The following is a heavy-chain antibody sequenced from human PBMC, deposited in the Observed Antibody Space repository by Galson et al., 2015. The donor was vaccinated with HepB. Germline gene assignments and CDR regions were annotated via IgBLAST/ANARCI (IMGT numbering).Heavy chain of an antibody. CDR1: GFTFIGYH. V-gene: IGHV1-2*06. CDR2: INPNGGAT. D-gene: IGHD3-3*01. Sequence: SVKVSCKGSGFTFIGYHIHWVRQAPGQRLEWLGRINPNGGATTYAQKFQGRVTLTRTTSSKTAYVELTSLKPDDSAVYYCARDLRPTNFGVFTLDYWGQGSLVTVSS. J-gene: IGHJ4*02. CDR3: ARDLRPTNFGVFTLDY.